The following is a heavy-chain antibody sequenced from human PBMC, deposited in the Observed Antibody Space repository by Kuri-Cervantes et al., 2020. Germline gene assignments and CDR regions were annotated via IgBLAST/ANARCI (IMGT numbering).Heavy chain of an antibody. CDR2: MNPNSGNT. CDR3: ARFGDYDEYFQH. V-gene: IGHV1-8*02. D-gene: IGHD4-17*01. Sequence: ASVKVSCKASGYTFNGYYMHWVRQAPGQGLEWMGWMNPNSGNTGYAQKFQGRVTMTRNTSISTAYTELSSLRSEDTAVYYCARFGDYDEYFQHWGQGTLVTVSS. CDR1: GYTFNGYY. J-gene: IGHJ1*01.